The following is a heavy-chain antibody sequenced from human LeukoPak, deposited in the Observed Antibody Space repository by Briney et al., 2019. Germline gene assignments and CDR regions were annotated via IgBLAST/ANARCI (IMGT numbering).Heavy chain of an antibody. D-gene: IGHD3-9*01. CDR3: ARIGLKTTGYYRLDY. Sequence: ASVKVSCKASGYTFTGHYLHWVRQVPGQGLEWMGWLNPNTGDTLYIQKFQGRVTMTGDTSISTAYMELSRLMSDDTAVYYCARIGLKTTGYYRLDYWGQGTLVTVSS. J-gene: IGHJ4*02. CDR2: LNPNTGDT. V-gene: IGHV1-2*02. CDR1: GYTFTGHY.